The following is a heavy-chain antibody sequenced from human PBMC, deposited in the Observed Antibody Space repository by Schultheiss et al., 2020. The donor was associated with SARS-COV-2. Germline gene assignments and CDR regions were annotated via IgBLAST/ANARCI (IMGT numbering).Heavy chain of an antibody. D-gene: IGHD1-26*01. V-gene: IGHV4-59*01. CDR3: ASPIAVGATDDY. J-gene: IGHJ4*02. CDR1: GGSISSYY. CDR2: IYYSGST. Sequence: SETLSLTCTVSGGSISSYYWSWIRQPPGKGLEWIGYIYYSGSTYYNPSLKSRVTISVDTSKNQFSLKLSSVTAADTAVYYCASPIAVGATDDYWGQGTLVTVSS.